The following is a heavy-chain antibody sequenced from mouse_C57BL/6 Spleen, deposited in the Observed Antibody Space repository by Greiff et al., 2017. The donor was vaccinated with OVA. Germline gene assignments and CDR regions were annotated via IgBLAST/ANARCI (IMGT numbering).Heavy chain of an antibody. CDR3: ARHYGSRGGDFDY. CDR1: GYSFTGYF. D-gene: IGHD1-1*01. V-gene: IGHV1-20*01. Sequence: VQLKESGPELVKPGDSVKISCKASGYSFTGYFMNWVMQSHGKSLEWIGRINPYNGDTFYNQKFKGKATLTVDKSSSTAHMELRSLTSEDSAVYYCARHYGSRGGDFDYWGQGTTLTVSS. J-gene: IGHJ2*01. CDR2: INPYNGDT.